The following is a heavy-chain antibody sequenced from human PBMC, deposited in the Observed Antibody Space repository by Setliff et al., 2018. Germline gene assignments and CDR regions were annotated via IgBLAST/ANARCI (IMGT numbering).Heavy chain of an antibody. D-gene: IGHD3-3*01. CDR1: GALLSSKTSY. Sequence: LSLTCTVSGALLSSKTSYWSWIRQPAGKGPEWIGHIYASWSTNYNPSLKSRVTISLDTSKNQFSLNLSSLTAADTAVYYCARVSGFQYMDVWGKGTTVTVSS. CDR3: ARVSGFQYMDV. J-gene: IGHJ6*03. V-gene: IGHV4-61*09. CDR2: IYASWST.